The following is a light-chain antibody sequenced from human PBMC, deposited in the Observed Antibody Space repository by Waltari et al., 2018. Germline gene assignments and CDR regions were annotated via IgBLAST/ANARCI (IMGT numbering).Light chain of an antibody. CDR3: QRYDDYPPT. V-gene: IGKV1-5*03. Sequence: IQMTQSPSTLSASVGDRVTITCRASQSISHWLAWYQQKPGKAPQLLISKASSLEKEVPSRFSGSGSGTEFTLTITNLQPDDFATFYCQRYDDYPPTFGGGTKVEIK. J-gene: IGKJ4*01. CDR2: KAS. CDR1: QSISHW.